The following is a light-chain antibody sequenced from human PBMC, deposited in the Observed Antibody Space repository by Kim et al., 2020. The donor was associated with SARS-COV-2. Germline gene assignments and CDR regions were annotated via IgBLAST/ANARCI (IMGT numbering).Light chain of an antibody. CDR1: QSVASSF. Sequence: SPGERATLSCRASQSVASSFLAWYQHKPGQAPRLLIYGASSRATGIPDRFSGSGSGTDFILTISRLEPEDSAIYYCQQYGRSPLNSFGQGTKLEI. CDR2: GAS. CDR3: QQYGRSPLNS. J-gene: IGKJ2*03. V-gene: IGKV3-20*01.